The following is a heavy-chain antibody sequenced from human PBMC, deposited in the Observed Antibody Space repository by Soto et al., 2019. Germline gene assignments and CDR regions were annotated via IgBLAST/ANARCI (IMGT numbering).Heavy chain of an antibody. Sequence: QVQLVQSGAGVKKPGSSVKVSCKASGGTFSSYAISWVRQAPGQGLEWMGGIIPIFGTANYAQKFQGRVTITADESTSTAYMELSSLRSEDTAVYYCARGYYYDSSGYYPLWDYWGQGTLVTVSS. CDR2: IIPIFGTA. D-gene: IGHD3-22*01. J-gene: IGHJ4*02. CDR1: GGTFSSYA. CDR3: ARGYYYDSSGYYPLWDY. V-gene: IGHV1-69*01.